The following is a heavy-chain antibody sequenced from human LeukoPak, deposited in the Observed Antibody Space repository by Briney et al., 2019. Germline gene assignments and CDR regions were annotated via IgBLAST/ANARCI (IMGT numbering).Heavy chain of an antibody. CDR1: GFTFSSYS. J-gene: IGHJ4*02. CDR2: ISSSSTYI. D-gene: IGHD3-22*01. V-gene: IGHV3-21*01. Sequence: WGSLRLSCAASGFTFSSYSMNWVRQAPGKGLEWVSSISSSSTYIHYADSVKGRFTISRDNAKKSLYLQMNSLRAEDTAVYYCAKPRVAITLSSFDYWGQGTLVTVSS. CDR3: AKPRVAITLSSFDY.